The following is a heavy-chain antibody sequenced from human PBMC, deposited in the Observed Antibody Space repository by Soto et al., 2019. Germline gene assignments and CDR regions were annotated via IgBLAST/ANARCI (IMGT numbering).Heavy chain of an antibody. J-gene: IGHJ4*02. CDR2: IYSGGNT. V-gene: IGHV4-39*01. CDR1: GGSITSHHYY. Sequence: LPVQESGPGQVKPSQTLSLTCTVSGGSITSHHYYWGWIRQPPGKGLEWIGRIYSGGNTYYNPSLSSRLTILVDTANTLISLKLNSVTAADAAIYYCGSGPSTTWIDNWGLGTQVSVAS. CDR3: GSGPSTTWIDN. D-gene: IGHD2-2*01.